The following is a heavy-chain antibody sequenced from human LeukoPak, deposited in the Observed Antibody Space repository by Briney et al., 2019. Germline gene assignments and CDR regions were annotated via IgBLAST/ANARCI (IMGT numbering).Heavy chain of an antibody. CDR1: GGSISSGGHY. V-gene: IGHV4-31*03. CDR2: IYYSGNT. Sequence: PSETLSLTCTVSGGSISSGGHYWSWIRQYPGKGLEWIAYIYYSGNTYYNPSLKSRVTISVDTSKNQFSLKLSSVTAADTAVYYCARDLFGDYFDYWGQGTLVTVSS. D-gene: IGHD3-3*01. CDR3: ARDLFGDYFDY. J-gene: IGHJ4*02.